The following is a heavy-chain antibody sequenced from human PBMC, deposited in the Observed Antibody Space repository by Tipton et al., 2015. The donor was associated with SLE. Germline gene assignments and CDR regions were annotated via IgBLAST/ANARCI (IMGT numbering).Heavy chain of an antibody. CDR3: SVKKWEVLIDY. D-gene: IGHD1-26*01. CDR1: GFNVGDYA. J-gene: IGHJ4*01. V-gene: IGHV3-49*04. Sequence: SLRLSCTTSGFNVGDYAMNWVRQAPGKGLEWVGFIRSKAYGGATEYDASVKGRFNISRDDSKSIAYLQMNSLKTEDTAVYFCSVKKWEVLIDYWGQGIPVTVSS. CDR2: IRSKAYGGAT.